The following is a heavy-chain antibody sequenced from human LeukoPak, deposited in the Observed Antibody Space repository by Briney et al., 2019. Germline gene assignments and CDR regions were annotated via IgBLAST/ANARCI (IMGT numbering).Heavy chain of an antibody. CDR1: GFTLSSYW. Sequence: PGGSLRLSCAASGFTLSSYWMHWVRQAPGKGLVWVSRINSDGTSTSYADSVKDRFTISRDNAKNTLYLQMNSLRAEDTAVYYCARGGPYSSSPLDTWGQGTLVTVSS. D-gene: IGHD6-13*01. CDR2: INSDGTST. V-gene: IGHV3-74*01. CDR3: ARGGPYSSSPLDT. J-gene: IGHJ5*02.